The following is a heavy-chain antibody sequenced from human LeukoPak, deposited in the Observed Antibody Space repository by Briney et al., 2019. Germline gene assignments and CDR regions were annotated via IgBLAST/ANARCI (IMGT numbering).Heavy chain of an antibody. Sequence: GSLRLSCAVSGYNFGDSGMHWVRQASGRGLEWVGRIRSKANNYATAYAASVRDRFTVSRDDSKNTAYLLMNSLQTEDSAVYYCTRGGSWAYWGQGTLVTVSS. D-gene: IGHD3-16*01. J-gene: IGHJ4*02. CDR2: IRSKANNYAT. V-gene: IGHV3-73*01. CDR3: TRGGSWAY. CDR1: GYNFGDSG.